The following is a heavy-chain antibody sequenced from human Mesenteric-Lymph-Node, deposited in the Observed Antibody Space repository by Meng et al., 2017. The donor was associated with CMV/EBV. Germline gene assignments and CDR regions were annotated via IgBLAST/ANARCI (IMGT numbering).Heavy chain of an antibody. V-gene: IGHV4-34*01. CDR3: ARHQRWLKSEGGFNY. CDR1: GGSFSGYY. CDR2: INHSGST. Sequence: QVQLQQWGAGLLKPPEPLSLTCAVYGGSFSGYYWSWIRQPPGKGLEWIGEINHSGSTNYNPSLKSRVTISVDTSKNQFSLKLSSVTAADTAVYYCARHQRWLKSEGGFNYWGQGTLVTVFS. J-gene: IGHJ4*02. D-gene: IGHD4-23*01.